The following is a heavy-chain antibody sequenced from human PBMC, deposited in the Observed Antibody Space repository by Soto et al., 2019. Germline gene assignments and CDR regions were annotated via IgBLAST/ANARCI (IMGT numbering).Heavy chain of an antibody. D-gene: IGHD3-16*02. Sequence: PSETLSLTCTVSGGSISRYYWSWLRQPPGKGLEWIGYIYYSGSTNYNPSLKSRVTISVDTSKNQFSLKLSSVTAADTAVYYCARDNYDYVWGSDRFDTTYGMDVWGQGTTVTVSS. CDR2: IYYSGST. CDR3: ARDNYDYVWGSDRFDTTYGMDV. CDR1: GGSISRYY. V-gene: IGHV4-59*01. J-gene: IGHJ6*02.